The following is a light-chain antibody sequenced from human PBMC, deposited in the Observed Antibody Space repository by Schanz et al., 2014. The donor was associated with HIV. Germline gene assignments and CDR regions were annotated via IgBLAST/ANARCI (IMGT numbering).Light chain of an antibody. J-gene: IGLJ1*01. V-gene: IGLV2-14*03. CDR1: SSDVGAYNY. Sequence: QSALTQPPSASGSPGQSVTISCTGTSSDVGAYNYVSWYQQHPGKAPKLVIYDVSNRPSGVSNRFSGSKSGSTASLTISGLQAEDEADYYCCSYAGSSTFVFGTGTKVTVL. CDR3: CSYAGSSTFV. CDR2: DVS.